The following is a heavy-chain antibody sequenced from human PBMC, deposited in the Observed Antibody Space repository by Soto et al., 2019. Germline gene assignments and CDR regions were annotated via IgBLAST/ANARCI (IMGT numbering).Heavy chain of an antibody. V-gene: IGHV4-59*01. D-gene: IGHD4-17*01. CDR1: GGSIRDYF. CDR2: IDYSGRT. CDR3: ARVGGDAFGDSGGFDY. J-gene: IGHJ4*02. Sequence: QVQLQESGPGLVKPSETLSLTCTVSGGSIRDYFWTWIRQPPGKGLEWIGYIDYSGRTNYNPSLMSRVSRSVDTSKNPFSLQLRSVTAADTAVYYFARVGGDAFGDSGGFDYWVQGTLVTVSS.